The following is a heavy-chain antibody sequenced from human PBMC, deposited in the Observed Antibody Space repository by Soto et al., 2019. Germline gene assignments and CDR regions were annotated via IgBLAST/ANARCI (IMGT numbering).Heavy chain of an antibody. CDR1: GFTFGSHA. V-gene: IGHV3-23*01. CDR2: ISGSGANT. J-gene: IGHJ4*02. CDR3: AKVGGGPTVAAASFDS. D-gene: IGHD6-13*01. Sequence: GGSLRLSCAASGFTFGSHAMSWVRQAPGKGLEWVSGISGSGANTYYASSVKGRFSISRDNSKNTLYLQMNTLRADDTAVYYCAKVGGGPTVAAASFDSWGQGTLVTVSS.